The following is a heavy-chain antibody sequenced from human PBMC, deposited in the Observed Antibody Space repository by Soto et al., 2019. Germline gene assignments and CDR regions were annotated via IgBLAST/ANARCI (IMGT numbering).Heavy chain of an antibody. D-gene: IGHD2-2*01. CDR3: AKRLLTWYAGLDY. Sequence: EVQLLESGGGLVQPGGSLRLSCAASGFTFSNYAMTWVRQAPGKGLEWVSAINGDGGGNGGSTYYADSVKGRFTISRDNSTNTLFVHMDNLRVEVTAVYYCAKRLLTWYAGLDYWGQGALVTASS. J-gene: IGHJ4*02. CDR1: GFTFSNYA. V-gene: IGHV3-23*01. CDR2: INGDGGGNGGST.